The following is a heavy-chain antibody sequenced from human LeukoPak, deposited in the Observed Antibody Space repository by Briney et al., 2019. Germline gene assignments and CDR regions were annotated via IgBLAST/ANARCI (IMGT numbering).Heavy chain of an antibody. D-gene: IGHD4-17*01. V-gene: IGHV1-69*13. J-gene: IGHJ3*02. CDR3: ARSDYGRNDAFDI. Sequence: ASVKVSWKASGGTFSSYAISWVRQAPGQGLEWMGGIIPIFGTANYAQKFQGRVTITADESTSTAYMELSSLRSEDTAVYYCARSDYGRNDAFDIWGQGTMVTASS. CDR2: IIPIFGTA. CDR1: GGTFSSYA.